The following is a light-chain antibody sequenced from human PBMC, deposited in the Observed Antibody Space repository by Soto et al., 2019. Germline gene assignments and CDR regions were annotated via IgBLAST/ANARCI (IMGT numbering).Light chain of an antibody. Sequence: EIVMTQSPATLSVSPGERATLSCRASQSVSSSLAWYQHKPGQAPRLLIYGASTRATGIPARFSGSVSGTEFDLNIGCLESGDFGIYYCQQYKNWLTWTFGQGTKVEI. V-gene: IGKV3-15*01. J-gene: IGKJ1*01. CDR3: QQYKNWLTWT. CDR2: GAS. CDR1: QSVSSS.